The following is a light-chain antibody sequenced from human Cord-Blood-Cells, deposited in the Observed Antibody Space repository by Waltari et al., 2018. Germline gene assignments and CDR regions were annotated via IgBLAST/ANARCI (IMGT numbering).Light chain of an antibody. J-gene: IGLJ1*01. CDR1: SSDVGGYNY. CDR2: DVS. Sequence: QSALTQPASVSGSPGQPITISCPGTSSDVGGYNYVSWYQQHPGKAPKLMIYDVSNLPSGVSNRFSGSKSGNTASLTISGLQAEDEADYYCSSYTSSSTYVFGTGTKVTVL. CDR3: SSYTSSSTYV. V-gene: IGLV2-14*01.